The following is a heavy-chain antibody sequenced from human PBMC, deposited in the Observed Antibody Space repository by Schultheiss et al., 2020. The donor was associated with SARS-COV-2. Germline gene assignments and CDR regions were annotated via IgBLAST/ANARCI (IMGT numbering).Heavy chain of an antibody. Sequence: GESLKISCAASGFTFSSYAMSWVRQAPGKGLEWVSAISGSGGSTYYADSVKGRFTISRDNSKNTLYLQMNSLRAEDTAVYYCARGGGSYARWGQGTLVTVSS. D-gene: IGHD1-26*01. V-gene: IGHV3-23*01. CDR1: GFTFSSYA. J-gene: IGHJ4*02. CDR3: ARGGGSYAR. CDR2: ISGSGGST.